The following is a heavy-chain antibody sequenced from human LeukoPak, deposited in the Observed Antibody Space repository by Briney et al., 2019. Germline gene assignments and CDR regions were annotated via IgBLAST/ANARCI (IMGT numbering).Heavy chain of an antibody. V-gene: IGHV3-48*03. Sequence: GGSLRLSCAASGFAFSSYEMNWVRQAPGKGLEWVSYISSSGSTIYYADSVKGRFTISRDNAKNSLYLQMNSLRAEDAAVYYCARQVAGTDCWGQGTLVTVSS. CDR2: ISSSGSTI. J-gene: IGHJ4*02. CDR1: GFAFSSYE. CDR3: ARQVAGTDC. D-gene: IGHD6-19*01.